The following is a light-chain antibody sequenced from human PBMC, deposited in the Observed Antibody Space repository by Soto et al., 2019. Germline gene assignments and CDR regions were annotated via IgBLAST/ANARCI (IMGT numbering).Light chain of an antibody. V-gene: IGLV2-11*01. CDR1: SVDVGAYDF. Sequence: QSALTQPHSVSGSPGQSVTISCTGTSVDVGAYDFVSWYQQHPGKAPKLLIYVVSGRPSGVPHRFSGSKSGNAASLTISGLQAEDEADYYCSSFTTSHTYVFGTDTQLTVL. J-gene: IGLJ1*01. CDR3: SSFTTSHTYV. CDR2: VVS.